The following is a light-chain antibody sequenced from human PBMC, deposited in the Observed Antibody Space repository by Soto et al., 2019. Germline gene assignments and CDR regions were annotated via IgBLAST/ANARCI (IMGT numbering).Light chain of an antibody. CDR1: NSDVGGYNY. CDR3: SSYTSSATWV. V-gene: IGLV2-14*01. J-gene: IGLJ3*02. Sequence: QSALTQPASVSGSPGQSITSSCTGTNSDVGGYNYVSWYQQHPGKAPKLMIYEVSNRPSGVSNRFSGCKSGNTASLTISGLQTEDEADYYCSSYTSSATWVFGGGTQLTVL. CDR2: EVS.